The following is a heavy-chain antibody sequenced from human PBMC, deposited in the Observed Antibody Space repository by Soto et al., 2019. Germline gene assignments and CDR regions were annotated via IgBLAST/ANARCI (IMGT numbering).Heavy chain of an antibody. D-gene: IGHD3-3*01. CDR2: IYPDDSNT. J-gene: IGHJ4*02. V-gene: IGHV5-51*01. CDR3: ARHLRGGQSGGRFAYYFDY. CDR1: GYNFATVW. Sequence: GESLKISCKGSGYNFATVWIAWVRQMPGKGLEWMGIIYPDDSNTKYSPSFQGQVTISADKSINTAYLQWSSLTASDTAIYYCARHLRGGQSGGRFAYYFDYWGQGTQVTVSS.